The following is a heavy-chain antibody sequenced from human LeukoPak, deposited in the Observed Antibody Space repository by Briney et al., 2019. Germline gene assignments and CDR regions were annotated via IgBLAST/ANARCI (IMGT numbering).Heavy chain of an antibody. CDR3: AKDDTTGYYGGY. D-gene: IGHD1-26*01. CDR2: IYSGGST. V-gene: IGHV3-66*02. J-gene: IGHJ4*02. Sequence: GGSLRLSCAASGFTVSSNYMSWVRQAPGKGLEWVSVIYSGGSTYYADSVKGRFTISRDNFKNTLYLQMNSLKPEDTAVYYCAKDDTTGYYGGYWGQGTLVTVSS. CDR1: GFTVSSNY.